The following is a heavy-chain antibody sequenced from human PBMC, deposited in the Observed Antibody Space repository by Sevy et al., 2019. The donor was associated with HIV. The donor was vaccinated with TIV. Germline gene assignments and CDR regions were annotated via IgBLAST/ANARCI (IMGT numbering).Heavy chain of an antibody. J-gene: IGHJ4*02. D-gene: IGHD2-15*01. CDR3: ARVPVRGYCSGGSCIYYFDY. CDR1: GGSISSGSYY. CDR2: IYTSGST. Sequence: SETLSLTCTVSGGSISSGSYYWSWIRQPAGKGLEWIGRIYTSGSTNYNPSLKSRVTISVDTSKNQFSLKLSSVTAADTAVYYCARVPVRGYCSGGSCIYYFDYWGQGTLVTVSS. V-gene: IGHV4-61*02.